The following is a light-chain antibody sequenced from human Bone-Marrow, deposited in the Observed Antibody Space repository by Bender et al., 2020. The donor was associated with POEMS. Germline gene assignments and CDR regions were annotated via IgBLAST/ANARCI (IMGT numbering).Light chain of an antibody. J-gene: IGLJ2*01. CDR2: DVS. Sequence: QTGLTQPASVSGSPGQSITISCTGTNNDIGLYNYVSWYQQYPGKVPKLIIYDVSSRPSGVSDRFSGSKSGSTASLSISGLQAEDEADYYCSSYANVYTPAVLFGGGTKLTVL. V-gene: IGLV2-14*03. CDR1: NNDIGLYNY. CDR3: SSYANVYTPAVL.